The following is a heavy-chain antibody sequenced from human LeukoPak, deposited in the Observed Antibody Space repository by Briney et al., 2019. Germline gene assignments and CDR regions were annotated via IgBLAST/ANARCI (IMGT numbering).Heavy chain of an antibody. V-gene: IGHV3-21*04. J-gene: IGHJ4*02. CDR1: GFTFSTFA. Sequence: GGSLRLSCAASGFTFSTFAMIWVRQPPGKGLEWVSSIFPSGGEIHYADSVRGRFTISRDNAKNSLYLQMNSLRAEDTALYYCATYSGAHHKTFDDWGQGTLVTVSS. D-gene: IGHD1-26*01. CDR3: ATYSGAHHKTFDD. CDR2: IFPSGGEI.